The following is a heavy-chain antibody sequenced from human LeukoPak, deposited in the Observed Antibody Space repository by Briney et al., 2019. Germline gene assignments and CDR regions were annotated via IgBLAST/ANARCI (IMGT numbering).Heavy chain of an antibody. CDR1: RFTFSTYG. V-gene: IGHV3-30*18. CDR2: ISYDGNNQ. Sequence: GGSLRLSCAASRFTFSTYGMHWVRQAPGKGLEWVAVISYDGNNQYYADSVKGRFTISRDNSKNTLYLQMNSLRAEDTAVYYCAKDGYCSGGSCYHEAWFDPWGQGTLVTVSA. J-gene: IGHJ5*02. D-gene: IGHD2-15*01. CDR3: AKDGYCSGGSCYHEAWFDP.